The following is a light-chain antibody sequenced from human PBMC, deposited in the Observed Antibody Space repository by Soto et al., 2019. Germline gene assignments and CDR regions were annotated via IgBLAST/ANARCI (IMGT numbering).Light chain of an antibody. V-gene: IGKV3-15*01. CDR3: QQYYNWPLT. CDR2: GAS. J-gene: IGKJ4*01. Sequence: EIVLTQSPGTLSLSPGERATLSCRASHNIGSNLAWYQHKPGQAPRLLIIGASTRASDFPARFSGSGSGTDFTLTITSLQSEDFAVYFCQQYYNWPLTFGGGTKVDIK. CDR1: HNIGSN.